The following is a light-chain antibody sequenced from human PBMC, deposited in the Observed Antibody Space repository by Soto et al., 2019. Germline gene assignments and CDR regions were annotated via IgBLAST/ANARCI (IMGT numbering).Light chain of an antibody. J-gene: IGLJ1*01. CDR3: CSYAGTSTYV. CDR2: DVS. CDR1: SSDVGNYDY. Sequence: QPVLTQPRSVSGSPGQSVTISCTGTSSDVGNYDYVSWYLQHPGKAPKVLISDVSRRHSGVPDRFSGSKSGNTASLTISGLLVEDEGDYYCCSYAGTSTYVFGSGTKLTVL. V-gene: IGLV2-11*01.